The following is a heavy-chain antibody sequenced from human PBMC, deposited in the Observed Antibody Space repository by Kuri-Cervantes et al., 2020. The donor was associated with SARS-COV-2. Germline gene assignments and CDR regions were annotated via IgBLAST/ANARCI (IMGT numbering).Heavy chain of an antibody. D-gene: IGHD3-22*01. CDR1: GFTFSGYY. CDR2: ISSSSTI. Sequence: GGSLRLSCAASGFTFSGYYMNWVRQAPGKGLEWVSSISSSSTIYYADSVKGRFTISRDNAKNSLYLQMNSLRAEDTAVYYCAKEAGSYYYDSSGLYYFDYWGQGTLVTVSS. CDR3: AKEAGSYYYDSSGLYYFDY. J-gene: IGHJ4*02. V-gene: IGHV3-69-1*01.